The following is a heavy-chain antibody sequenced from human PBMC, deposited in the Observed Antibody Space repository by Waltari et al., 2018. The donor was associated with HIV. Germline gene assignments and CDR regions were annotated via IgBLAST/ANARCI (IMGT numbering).Heavy chain of an antibody. D-gene: IGHD4-4*01. V-gene: IGHV3-53*01. Sequence: EVQLVESGGGLIQPGGSLRLSCAASGFTVSSNYMSWVRQAPGKGLEWVSVSNSGGSTYYADSVKGRVTISRDNSKNTVFLQMNSLRADDTAVYYCARAGDSNFGYWCFNLWGRGTLLTVSS. CDR1: GFTVSSNY. CDR3: ARAGDSNFGYWCFNL. J-gene: IGHJ2*01. CDR2: SNSGGST.